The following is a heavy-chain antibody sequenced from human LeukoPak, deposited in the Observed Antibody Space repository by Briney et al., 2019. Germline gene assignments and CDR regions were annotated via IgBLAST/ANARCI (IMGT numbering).Heavy chain of an antibody. CDR2: ISASGGST. J-gene: IGHJ4*02. D-gene: IGHD3-16*02. CDR1: GFTFSSFA. V-gene: IGHV3-23*01. Sequence: GGSLRLSCAASGFTFSSFAMSWVRQAPGKGLEWISVISASGGSTYYADSVKGRFTISRDNSKNTLHLQMNSLRAEDTAVYYCAKGISIYSYFDNWGQGTLVTVSS. CDR3: AKGISIYSYFDN.